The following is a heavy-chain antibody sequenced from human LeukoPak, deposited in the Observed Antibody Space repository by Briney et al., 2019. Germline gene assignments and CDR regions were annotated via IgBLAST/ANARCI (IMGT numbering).Heavy chain of an antibody. Sequence: GRSLRLSCAASGFSFSSYGMHWVRQAPGKGLEWVALISYDGSNKYYADSVKGRFTISRDNSKNTLYLQMNSLRAEDTAVYYCATSTLILRLIFDYWGQGTLVTVSS. D-gene: IGHD4-17*01. CDR2: ISYDGSNK. CDR3: ATSTLILRLIFDY. CDR1: GFSFSSYG. J-gene: IGHJ4*02. V-gene: IGHV3-30*03.